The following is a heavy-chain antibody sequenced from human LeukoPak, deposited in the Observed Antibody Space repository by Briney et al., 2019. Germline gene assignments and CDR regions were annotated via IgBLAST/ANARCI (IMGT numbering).Heavy chain of an antibody. V-gene: IGHV4-38-2*02. CDR2: IYHSGST. J-gene: IGHJ3*02. CDR1: GYSISSGYY. Sequence: SETLSLTCTVSGYSISSGYYWGWIRQPPGKGLEWIGSIYHSGSTYYNPSLKSRVTISVDTSKNQFSLKLSSVTAADTAVYYCARVPGGGYYYDSSGYYYETKDAFDIWGQGTMVTVSS. D-gene: IGHD3-22*01. CDR3: ARVPGGGYYYDSSGYYYETKDAFDI.